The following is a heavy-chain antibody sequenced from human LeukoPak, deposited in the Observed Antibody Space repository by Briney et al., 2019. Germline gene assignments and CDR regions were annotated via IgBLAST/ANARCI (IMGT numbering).Heavy chain of an antibody. CDR2: INWNGGST. J-gene: IGHJ4*02. CDR3: ARDRSTVTTWVDY. CDR1: GFTFDDYG. V-gene: IGHV3-20*04. Sequence: GGSLRLSCAASGFTFDDYGMSWVRQAPGKGLEWVSGINWNGGSTGYADSVKGRFTISRDNAKNSLYLQMNSLRAEDTAVYYCARDRSTVTTWVDYWGQGTLVIVSS. D-gene: IGHD4-17*01.